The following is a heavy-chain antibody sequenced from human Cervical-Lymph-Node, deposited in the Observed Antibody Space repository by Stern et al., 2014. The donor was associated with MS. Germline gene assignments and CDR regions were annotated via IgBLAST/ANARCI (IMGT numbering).Heavy chain of an antibody. CDR1: GASISSVGYY. D-gene: IGHD3-16*01. V-gene: IGHV4-31*03. Sequence: QEQLQESGPGLVKPSQTLSLTCTVSGASISSVGYYWSWIRQHPGKGLEWIVYISYIGSTYYNPSLQSRVSISVDTSENQFSLNLSSVTAADTALYYCARSDRLWGSFDYWGQGTLVTVSS. J-gene: IGHJ4*02. CDR2: ISYIGST. CDR3: ARSDRLWGSFDY.